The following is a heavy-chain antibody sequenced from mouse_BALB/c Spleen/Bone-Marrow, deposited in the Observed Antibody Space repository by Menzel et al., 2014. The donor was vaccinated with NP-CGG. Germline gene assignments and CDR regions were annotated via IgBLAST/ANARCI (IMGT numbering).Heavy chain of an antibody. CDR3: ARRLTGTLYFDY. CDR1: GYAFTNYL. V-gene: IGHV1-54*03. Sequence: VKLMESGAELVRPGTSVKVSCKASGYAFTNYLIEWVKQRPGQGLEWIGVINPGSGATNYNENFKGKATLTADKSSSTPYMQLSSLTSDDSAVYFCARRLTGTLYFDYWGQGTLSQSPQ. J-gene: IGHJ2*01. D-gene: IGHD4-1*01. CDR2: INPGSGAT.